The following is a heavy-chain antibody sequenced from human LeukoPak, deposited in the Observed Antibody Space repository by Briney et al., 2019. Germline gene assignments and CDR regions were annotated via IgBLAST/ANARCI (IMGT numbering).Heavy chain of an antibody. CDR2: IRYDGSNK. J-gene: IGHJ4*02. V-gene: IGHV3-30*02. CDR3: AKAAYILTGYYHFDY. Sequence: GGSQRLSCAASGLTFSSYGMHWVRQAPGKGLEGVSFIRYDGSNKFYADSVRRRFTISRDNSKNTLYLQMNSLRAEDTALYYCAKAAYILTGYYHFDYWGQGTLVTVAS. CDR1: GLTFSSYG. D-gene: IGHD3-9*01.